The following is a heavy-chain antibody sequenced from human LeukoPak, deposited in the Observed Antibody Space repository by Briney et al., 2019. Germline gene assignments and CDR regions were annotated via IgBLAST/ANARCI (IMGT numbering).Heavy chain of an antibody. CDR2: IYSGGST. CDR1: GFTVSSNY. J-gene: IGHJ4*02. CDR3: ARVLSYGSGRFSFDY. Sequence: GGSLRLSCAASGFTVSSNYMSWVRQAPGKGLEWVSVIYSGGSTYYADSVKGRFTISRDNYKNTLYLQMNSLSAQDTAVYYCARVLSYGSGRFSFDYWGQGTLVTVSS. D-gene: IGHD3-10*01. V-gene: IGHV3-53*01.